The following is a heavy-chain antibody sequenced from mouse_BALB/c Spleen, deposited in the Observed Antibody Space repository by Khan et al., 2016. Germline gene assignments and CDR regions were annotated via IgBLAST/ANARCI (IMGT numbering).Heavy chain of an antibody. CDR1: GYTFSRYW. CDR2: ILPGTGST. Sequence: QVQLQQSGAELMKPGASVKISCKAAGYTFSRYWIEWVKERPGHGLEWIGAILPGTGSTNFYEKFKGKATFTAATSSYTAYIQLSSLTSEGSAVYCCLRCAYWGQGTLVTVSA. CDR3: LRCAY. J-gene: IGHJ3*01. V-gene: IGHV1-9*01.